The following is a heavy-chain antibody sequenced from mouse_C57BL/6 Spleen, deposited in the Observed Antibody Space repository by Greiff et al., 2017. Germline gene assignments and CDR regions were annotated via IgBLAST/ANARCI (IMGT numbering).Heavy chain of an antibody. J-gene: IGHJ1*03. CDR2: INYDGSST. CDR3: ARRDYGSSWDWYFDV. D-gene: IGHD1-1*01. V-gene: IGHV5-16*02. Sequence: EVQLVESEGGLVQPGSSMKLSCTASGFTFSDYYMAWVRQVPEKGLEWVANINYDGSSTYYLDSLKSRFIISRDNAKNILYLQMSSLKSEDTATYYCARRDYGSSWDWYFDVWGTGTTVTVSS. CDR1: GFTFSDYY.